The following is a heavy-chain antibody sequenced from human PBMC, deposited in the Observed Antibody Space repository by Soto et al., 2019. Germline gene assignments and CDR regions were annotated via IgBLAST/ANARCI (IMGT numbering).Heavy chain of an antibody. CDR2: ISWDGGST. D-gene: IGHD6-19*01. J-gene: IGHJ4*02. CDR3: AKDPSPGWYSFDY. Sequence: EVQLVESGGVVVQPGGSLRLSCAASGFTFDDYTMHWVRQAPGKGLEWVSLISWDGGSTYYADSVKGRFTISRDNSKNSLYLQMNSLRTEDTALYYCAKDPSPGWYSFDYWGQGTLVTVSS. CDR1: GFTFDDYT. V-gene: IGHV3-43*01.